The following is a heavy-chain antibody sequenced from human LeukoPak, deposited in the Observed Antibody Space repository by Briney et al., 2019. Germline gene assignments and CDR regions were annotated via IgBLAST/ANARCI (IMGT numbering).Heavy chain of an antibody. CDR2: IRYDGSNK. Sequence: GGSLRLSCAASGFTFSSYGMHWVRQAPGKGLEWVAFIRYDGSNKYYADSVKGRFTISRDDSKNTLYLQMNSLKTEDTAVYYCTTDLYSSGWYGGYYYYMDVWGKGTTVTVSS. D-gene: IGHD6-19*01. V-gene: IGHV3-30*02. CDR1: GFTFSSYG. CDR3: TTDLYSSGWYGGYYYYMDV. J-gene: IGHJ6*03.